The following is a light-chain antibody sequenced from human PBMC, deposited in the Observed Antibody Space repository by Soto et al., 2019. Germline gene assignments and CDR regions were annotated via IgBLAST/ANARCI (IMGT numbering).Light chain of an antibody. CDR2: DKN. CDR3: QSYDSSLSGSTV. V-gene: IGLV1-40*01. Sequence: QSALTQPPSVSGAPGQRVTISCTGTSSNIGAGYEVHWYQQLPGTAPKLLIYDKNNRPSGVPDRFSGSKSGTSASLAITGLQAEDEADYYCQSYDSSLSGSTVFGTGTKVTVL. J-gene: IGLJ1*01. CDR1: SSNIGAGYE.